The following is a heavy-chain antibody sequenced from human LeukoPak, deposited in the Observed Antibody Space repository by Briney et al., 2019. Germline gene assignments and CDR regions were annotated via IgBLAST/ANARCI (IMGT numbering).Heavy chain of an antibody. V-gene: IGHV4-59*01. Sequence: SETLSLACTVSGRSISSFYLSWIRQPPGKGMEWNGYIYCSGSTNYNPSLKSRVTISVDTSKNQFSLKLSSVTAADTAVYYCARGSGSYYGDYYGMDVWGQGTTVTVSS. CDR2: IYCSGST. J-gene: IGHJ6*02. CDR1: GRSISSFY. D-gene: IGHD1-26*01. CDR3: ARGSGSYYGDYYGMDV.